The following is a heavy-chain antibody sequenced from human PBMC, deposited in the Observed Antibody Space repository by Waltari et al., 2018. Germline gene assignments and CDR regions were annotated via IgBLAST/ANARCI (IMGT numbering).Heavy chain of an antibody. D-gene: IGHD3-16*01. CDR1: GIPFSPYN. J-gene: IGHJ3*02. Sequence: EVQLVESGGGLVTPGGALRLSFAAAGIPFSPYNLNWVRQAPGKGLGWFSSISSTSSYIYYADSLKGRFTISRDNANNSLYLQMSSLRAEDTAIYYCARDSARNYDYISGGHAFDIWGQGTMITVSS. V-gene: IGHV3-21*02. CDR2: ISSTSSYI. CDR3: ARDSARNYDYISGGHAFDI.